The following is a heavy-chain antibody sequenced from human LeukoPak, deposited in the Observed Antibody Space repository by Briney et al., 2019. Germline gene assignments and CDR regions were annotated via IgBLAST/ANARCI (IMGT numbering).Heavy chain of an antibody. CDR3: AKRGYYYDRSGYYYFDY. Sequence: GGSLRLSCAASGFTFSSYAMSWVRQAPGKGLGWVSTISGSGGSTYYADSVKGRFTISRDNSKNTLYLQMNSLRAEDTAVYYCAKRGYYYDRSGYYYFDYWGQGTLVTVSS. V-gene: IGHV3-23*01. CDR2: ISGSGGST. J-gene: IGHJ4*02. D-gene: IGHD3-22*01. CDR1: GFTFSSYA.